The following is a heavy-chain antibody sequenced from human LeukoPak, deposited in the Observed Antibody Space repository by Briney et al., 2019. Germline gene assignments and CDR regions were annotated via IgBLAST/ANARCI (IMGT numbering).Heavy chain of an antibody. Sequence: ASVKVSCKASGYTFTSYGISWVRQAPGQGLEWMGWISAYNGNTNYAQKLQGRVTMTTDTSTSTAYMELRSLRSDDTAVYYCARGDLIWFGELYGMDVWGQGTTVTVSS. V-gene: IGHV1-18*01. J-gene: IGHJ6*02. D-gene: IGHD3-10*01. CDR1: GYTFTSYG. CDR3: ARGDLIWFGELYGMDV. CDR2: ISAYNGNT.